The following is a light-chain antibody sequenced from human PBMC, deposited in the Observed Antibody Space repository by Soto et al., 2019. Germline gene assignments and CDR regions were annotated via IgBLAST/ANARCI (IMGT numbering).Light chain of an antibody. CDR1: SGAVTKSHY. V-gene: IGLV7-46*01. Sequence: QAVVTQEPSLTVYPVGTVTLTCCSISGAVTKSHYTYWFQQKPCQAPRTLIYATTNRHSWTPARFSGSLLGGKAALTLSGAQPEDEGEYYCLLSYNSPYVFATGTKVTVL. J-gene: IGLJ1*01. CDR3: LLSYNSPYV. CDR2: ATT.